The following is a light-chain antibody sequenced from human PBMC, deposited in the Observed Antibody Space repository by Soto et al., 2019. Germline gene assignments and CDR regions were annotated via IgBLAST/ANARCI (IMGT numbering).Light chain of an antibody. J-gene: IGKJ5*01. CDR1: QSVSSN. CDR2: GAS. CDR3: QQYNNWPFS. Sequence: EIVMTQSPATLSVSPGERATLSCRASQSVSSNLAWYQQKPGQAPRLLIYGASTRATGIPARFSGSGSGTDFTLTISGLQSEDSAVYFCQQYNNWPFSFGQGTLLEIK. V-gene: IGKV3-15*01.